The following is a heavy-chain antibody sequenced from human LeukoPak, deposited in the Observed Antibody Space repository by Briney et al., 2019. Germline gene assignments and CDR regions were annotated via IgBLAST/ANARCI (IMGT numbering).Heavy chain of an antibody. Sequence: GGSLRLSCAASGFTFSSYSMNWVRQAPGKGLEWVSRINSDGSSTSYADSVKGRFTISRDNSKNTLYLQMNSLRAEDTAVYYCAKDGSLTIFGVANWFDPWGQGTLVTVSS. CDR1: GFTFSSYS. D-gene: IGHD3-3*01. CDR3: AKDGSLTIFGVANWFDP. CDR2: INSDGSST. V-gene: IGHV3-74*01. J-gene: IGHJ5*02.